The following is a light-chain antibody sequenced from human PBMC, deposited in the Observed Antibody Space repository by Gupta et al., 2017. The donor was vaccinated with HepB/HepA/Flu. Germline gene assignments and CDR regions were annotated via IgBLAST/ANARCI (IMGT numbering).Light chain of an antibody. Sequence: MVLTQSPDFQSVTLKEKVTITCRASQSVGGTLPWYPHKPESSPRLLIKHTSQDRLGIPPRFTGSGSGTDFTLTIHSLEAEDAGTYYCQQCSSLPPTFGQGTKVEIK. CDR3: QQCSSLPPT. J-gene: IGKJ1*01. V-gene: IGKV6-21*01. CDR2: HTS. CDR1: QSVGGT.